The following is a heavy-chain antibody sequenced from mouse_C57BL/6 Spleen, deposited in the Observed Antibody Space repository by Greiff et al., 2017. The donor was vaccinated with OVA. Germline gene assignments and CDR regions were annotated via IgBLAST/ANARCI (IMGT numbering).Heavy chain of an antibody. J-gene: IGHJ4*01. V-gene: IGHV1-76*01. CDR2: IYPGSGNT. CDR3: ARSPYGKNAMDY. D-gene: IGHD2-1*01. CDR1: GYTFTDYY. Sequence: QVQLKQSGAELVRPGASVKLSCKASGYTFTDYYINWVKQRPGQGLEWIARIYPGSGNTYYNEKFKGKATLTAEKSSSTAYMQLSSLTSEDSAVYFCARSPYGKNAMDYWGQGTSVTVSS.